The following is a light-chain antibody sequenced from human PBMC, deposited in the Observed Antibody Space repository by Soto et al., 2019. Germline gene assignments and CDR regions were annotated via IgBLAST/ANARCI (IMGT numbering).Light chain of an antibody. CDR2: TAS. J-gene: IGKJ5*01. Sequence: QLTQSPSAVAPSAGGRGPRTCLASQSISSWLAWYQQKPGKAPKLLIYTASNLQSGVPSRFSGSGSGTDFTLTISSLQPEDFATYYCQQTNSFPITFGQGTQLEIK. V-gene: IGKV1D-12*01. CDR3: QQTNSFPIT. CDR1: QSISSW.